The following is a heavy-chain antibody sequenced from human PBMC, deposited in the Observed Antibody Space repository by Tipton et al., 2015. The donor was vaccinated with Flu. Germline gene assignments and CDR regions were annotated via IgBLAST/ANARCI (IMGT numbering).Heavy chain of an antibody. J-gene: IGHJ6*02. D-gene: IGHD2-2*01. CDR2: INHSGST. Sequence: LRLSCAVYGGSFSGYYWSWIRQPPGKGLEWIGEINHSGSTNYNPSLKSRVTISVDTSKNQFSLKLSSVTAADTAVYYCARDGRVVVVPAAMGFLYGMDVWGQGTTVTVSS. CDR3: ARDGRVVVVPAAMGFLYGMDV. CDR1: GGSFSGYY. V-gene: IGHV4-34*01.